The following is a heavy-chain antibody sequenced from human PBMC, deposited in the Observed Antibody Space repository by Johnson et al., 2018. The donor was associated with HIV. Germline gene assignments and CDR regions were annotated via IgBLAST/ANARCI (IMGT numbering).Heavy chain of an antibody. V-gene: IGHV3-7*02. CDR2: INEDGSEK. CDR3: ARAYTYGAFDI. D-gene: IGHD5-18*01. Sequence: VQLVESGGGLIQPGGSLRLSCAASGFTVSSNYMSWVRQAPGKGLEWVATINEDGSEKYYVDSVKGRFIISRDNSKSTLYLQMNSLRAEDTAVYYCARAYTYGAFDIWGQGTTVTISS. CDR1: GFTVSSNY. J-gene: IGHJ3*02.